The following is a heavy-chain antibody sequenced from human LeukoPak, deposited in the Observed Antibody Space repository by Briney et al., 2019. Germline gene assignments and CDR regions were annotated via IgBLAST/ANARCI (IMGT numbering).Heavy chain of an antibody. Sequence: SETLSLTCTVSGGSISSSSYYWGWIRQPPGKGLEWIGSIYYSGSTYYNPSLKSRVTISVDTSKNQFSLKLSSVTAADTAVYYCARTTWEYGDYYMDVWGKGTTVTVSS. J-gene: IGHJ6*03. CDR2: IYYSGST. CDR3: ARTTWEYGDYYMDV. CDR1: GGSISSSSYY. V-gene: IGHV4-39*07. D-gene: IGHD1-26*01.